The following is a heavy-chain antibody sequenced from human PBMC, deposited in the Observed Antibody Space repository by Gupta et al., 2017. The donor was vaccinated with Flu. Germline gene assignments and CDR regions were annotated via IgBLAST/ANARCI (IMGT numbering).Heavy chain of an antibody. CDR2: INHSGST. Sequence: SFSGYYWSWIRQPPGKGLEWIGEINHSGSTNYNPALKSRVTISVDTAKNQFSLKLRSVTAADTAVYYCARGWGYGGKGFDYGGQGTLVTVSS. V-gene: IGHV4-34*01. CDR1: SFSGYY. D-gene: IGHD4-17*01. CDR3: ARGWGYGGKGFDY. J-gene: IGHJ4*02.